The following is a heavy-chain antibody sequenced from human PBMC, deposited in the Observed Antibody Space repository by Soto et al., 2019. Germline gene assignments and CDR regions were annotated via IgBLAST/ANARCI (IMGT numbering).Heavy chain of an antibody. D-gene: IGHD7-27*01. Sequence: SETLSLTCTVSGDSMSGYYWTWFRQPPGKGLEWVGYIYYTGSTKYNPSLKSRVTVSVDTSKNQFSLILSSVTAADTAVYYCARITRSPNSGYFDYWGQGALVTVSS. CDR2: IYYTGST. J-gene: IGHJ4*02. CDR3: ARITRSPNSGYFDY. V-gene: IGHV4-59*01. CDR1: GDSMSGYY.